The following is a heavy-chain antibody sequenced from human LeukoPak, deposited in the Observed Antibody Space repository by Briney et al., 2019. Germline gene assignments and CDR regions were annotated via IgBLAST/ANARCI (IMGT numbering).Heavy chain of an antibody. CDR2: ISGSGGST. Sequence: GGSLRLSCAASGFTFSSYAMSWVRQAPGKGLEWVSAISGSGGSTYYADSVKGRFTISRDNSKNTLYLQMNSLRAEDTAVYYCARDHRVTLVRGVVEAFDMWGRGTMVTVSS. CDR1: GFTFSSYA. CDR3: ARDHRVTLVRGVVEAFDM. V-gene: IGHV3-23*01. J-gene: IGHJ3*02. D-gene: IGHD3-10*01.